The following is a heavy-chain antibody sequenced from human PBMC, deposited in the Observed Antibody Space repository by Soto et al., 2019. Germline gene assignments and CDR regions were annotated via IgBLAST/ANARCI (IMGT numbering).Heavy chain of an antibody. CDR1: GGTFSSYA. V-gene: IGHV1-69*13. J-gene: IGHJ6*02. D-gene: IGHD6-6*01. CDR2: IIPIFGTA. Sequence: GASVKVSCKASGGTFSSYAISWVRQAPGQGLEWMGGIIPIFGTANYAQKFKGRVTITADESTSTAYMELSSLRSEYTAVYYFAVSPAARSPHWDYYYYGMDVWGQGTTVTVSS. CDR3: AVSPAARSPHWDYYYYGMDV.